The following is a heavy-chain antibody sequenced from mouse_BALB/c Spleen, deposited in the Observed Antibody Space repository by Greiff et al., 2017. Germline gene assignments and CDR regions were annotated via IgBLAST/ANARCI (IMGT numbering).Heavy chain of an antibody. CDR3: TRSAYYGNYLDY. CDR1: GYTFTSYY. D-gene: IGHD2-10*01. J-gene: IGHJ2*01. CDR2: INPSNGGT. Sequence: QVQLKQPGAELVKPGASVKLSCKASGYTFTSYYMYWVKQRPGQGLEWIGGINPSNGGTNFNEKFKSKATLTVDKSSSTAYMQLSSLTSEDSAVYYCTRSAYYGNYLDYWGQGTTLTVSA. V-gene: IGHV1S81*02.